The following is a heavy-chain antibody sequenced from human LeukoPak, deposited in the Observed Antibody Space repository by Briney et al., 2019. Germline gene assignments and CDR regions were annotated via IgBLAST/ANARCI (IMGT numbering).Heavy chain of an antibody. Sequence: GASVKVSCKASGGTFSSYAINWVRQAPGQGLEWMGGIIPIFGTANYAQKFQGRVTITADKFTSIAYIELHSLRSEDTAVYHCTREAGNYYSVQWFDPWGQGTLVTVSS. CDR1: GGTFSSYA. CDR2: IIPIFGTA. CDR3: TREAGNYYSVQWFDP. V-gene: IGHV1-69*06. D-gene: IGHD3-10*01. J-gene: IGHJ5*02.